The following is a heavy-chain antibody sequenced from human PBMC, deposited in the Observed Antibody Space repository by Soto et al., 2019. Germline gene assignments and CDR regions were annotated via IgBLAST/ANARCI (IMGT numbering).Heavy chain of an antibody. J-gene: IGHJ5*02. CDR2: VYHNENT. V-gene: IGHV4-39*01. CDR3: ARRERYYGSPGWFDP. CDR1: GGSINDFAYY. Sequence: PSETLSLTCTVSGGSINDFAYYWGWIRQPPGKGLEWIGTVYHNENTYYNPSLKSRVTISVDTAKNQFSLKVTSVTAADTAIYFCARRERYYGSPGWFDPWGQGTLVTVSS. D-gene: IGHD3-16*01.